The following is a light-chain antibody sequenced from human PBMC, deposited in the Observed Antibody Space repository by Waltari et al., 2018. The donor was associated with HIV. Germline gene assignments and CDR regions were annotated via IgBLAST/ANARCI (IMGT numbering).Light chain of an antibody. CDR2: EVN. CDR3: NSYAGSNNWV. CDR1: SSAVGGFKY. V-gene: IGLV2-8*01. Sequence: QSALTQPPSASGSPGQSVTISCTGTSSAVGGFKYVSWYQQHPGKAPKLMIYEVNKRPSGVPDRFSGSKSANTASLTVSGLQADDEADYYCNSYAGSNNWVFGGGTKLTVL. J-gene: IGLJ3*02.